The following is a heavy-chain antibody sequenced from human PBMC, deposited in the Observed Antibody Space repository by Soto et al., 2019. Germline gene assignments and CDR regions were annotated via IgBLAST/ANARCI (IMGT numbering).Heavy chain of an antibody. CDR2: IVVGSGNT. V-gene: IGHV1-58*01. D-gene: IGHD2-15*01. CDR1: GLSFNSSS. Sequence: AVTVSCTDSGLSFNSSSVLWVRQARGPLLEWRGWIVVGSGNTNYAQKFQERVTITRDMSTSTAYMELSSLRSEDTAVYYCAACPKKYGGSCYRRGVDYYYVMDFWVQGTSVTFSS. CDR3: AACPKKYGGSCYRRGVDYYYVMDF. J-gene: IGHJ6*02.